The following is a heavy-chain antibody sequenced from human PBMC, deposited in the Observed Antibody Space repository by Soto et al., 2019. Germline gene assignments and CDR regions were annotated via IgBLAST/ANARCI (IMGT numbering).Heavy chain of an antibody. J-gene: IGHJ5*02. Sequence: GESLKICWKGAGYRCTSYGISWVRQMPGKGLEWMGRIDPSDSYTNYSPSFQGHVTISADKSISTAYLQWSSLKASDTAMYYCARRGSSNWYWFDPWGQGTLVTVSS. CDR1: GYRCTSYG. D-gene: IGHD6-13*01. CDR3: ARRGSSNWYWFDP. V-gene: IGHV5-10-1*01. CDR2: IDPSDSYT.